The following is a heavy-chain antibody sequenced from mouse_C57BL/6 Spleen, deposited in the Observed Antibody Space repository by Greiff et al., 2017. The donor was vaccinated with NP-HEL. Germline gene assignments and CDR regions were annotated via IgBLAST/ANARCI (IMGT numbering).Heavy chain of an antibody. CDR2: INPNNGGT. CDR3: ARLYDGYIYAMDY. CDR1: GYTFTDYY. Sequence: VQLKQSGPELVKPGASVKISCKASGYTFTDYYMNWVKQSHGKSLEWIGDINPNNGGTSYNQKFKGKATLTVDKSSSTAYMELRSLTSEDSAVYYCARLYDGYIYAMDYWGQGTSVTVSS. V-gene: IGHV1-26*01. J-gene: IGHJ4*01. D-gene: IGHD2-3*01.